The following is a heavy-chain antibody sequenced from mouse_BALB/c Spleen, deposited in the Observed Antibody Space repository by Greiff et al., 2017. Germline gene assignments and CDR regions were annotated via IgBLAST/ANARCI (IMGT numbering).Heavy chain of an antibody. CDR3: ARDGHYAMDY. D-gene: IGHD2-3*01. CDR1: GYAFTNYL. V-gene: IGHV1-54*03. Sequence: QVQLQQSGAELVRPGTSVKVSCKASGYAFTNYLIEWVKQRPGQGLEWIGVINPGSGGTNYNEKFKGKATLTADKSSSTAYMQLSSLTSDDSAVYFCARDGHYAMDYWGQGTSVTVSS. CDR2: INPGSGGT. J-gene: IGHJ4*01.